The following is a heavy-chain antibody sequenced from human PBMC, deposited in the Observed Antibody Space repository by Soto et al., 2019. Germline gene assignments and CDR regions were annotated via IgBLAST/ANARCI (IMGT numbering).Heavy chain of an antibody. V-gene: IGHV3-66*01. Sequence: EVQLVESGGGLVQPGGSLRLSCAASGFTVSSNYMSWVRQAPGKGLEWVAVIYSGGSTYYADSLKGRFTISRDNSNNTLYLQMNSLRAGDTAVYYCARETMTTVTRGAFDIWGQGTMVTGSS. J-gene: IGHJ3*02. CDR1: GFTVSSNY. D-gene: IGHD4-17*01. CDR2: IYSGGST. CDR3: ARETMTTVTRGAFDI.